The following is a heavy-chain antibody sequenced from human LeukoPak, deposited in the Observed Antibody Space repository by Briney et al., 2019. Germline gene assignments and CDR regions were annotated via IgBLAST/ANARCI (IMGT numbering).Heavy chain of an antibody. D-gene: IGHD5-12*01. Sequence: PSQTLSLTCTVSGGSISSGSYYWCWIRQPAGKGLEWIGRIYTSGSTNYNPSLKSRVTISVDTSKNQFSLKLSSVTAADTAVYYCAREWLRNTDYWGQGTLVTVSS. V-gene: IGHV4-61*02. J-gene: IGHJ4*02. CDR3: AREWLRNTDY. CDR2: IYTSGST. CDR1: GGSISSGSYY.